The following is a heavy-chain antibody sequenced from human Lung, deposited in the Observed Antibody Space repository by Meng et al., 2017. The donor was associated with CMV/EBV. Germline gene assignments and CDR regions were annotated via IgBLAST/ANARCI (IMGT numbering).Heavy chain of an antibody. CDR3: ARDHKFRVGIVVVPAFDI. Sequence: SETLSLXCTVSGGSISSSNYYWGWIRQPPGKGLEWIGRMLSTGSTYYNPSLKSRVTISLDTSKNQFSLKLNSVTAADTAVYFCARDHKFRVGIVVVPAFDIWGQGTMVTFSS. J-gene: IGHJ3*02. CDR2: MLSTGST. D-gene: IGHD2-2*01. CDR1: GGSISSSNYY. V-gene: IGHV4-39*07.